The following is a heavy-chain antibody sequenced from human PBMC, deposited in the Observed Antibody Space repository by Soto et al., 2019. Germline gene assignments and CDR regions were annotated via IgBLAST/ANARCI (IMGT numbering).Heavy chain of an antibody. J-gene: IGHJ5*02. CDR2: INHSGST. D-gene: IGHD4-4*01. CDR3: ARGVTTVTTLAP. CDR1: GGSFSGYY. Sequence: SETLSLSCAVYGGSFSGYYWSWIRQPPGKGLEWIGEINHSGSTNYNPSLKSRVTISVDTSKNQFSLKLGSVTAADTAVYYCARGVTTVTTLAPWGQGTLVIVSS. V-gene: IGHV4-34*01.